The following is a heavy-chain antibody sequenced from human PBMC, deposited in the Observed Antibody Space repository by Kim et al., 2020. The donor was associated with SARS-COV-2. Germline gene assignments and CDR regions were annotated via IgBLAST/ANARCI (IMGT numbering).Heavy chain of an antibody. CDR3: ARGDSGYDYSYYYGMDV. J-gene: IGHJ6*02. Sequence: VKGRFNISRDNAKNSLYLQMNSLRAEDTAVYYCARGDSGYDYSYYYGMDVWGQGTTVTVSS. D-gene: IGHD5-12*01. V-gene: IGHV3-21*01.